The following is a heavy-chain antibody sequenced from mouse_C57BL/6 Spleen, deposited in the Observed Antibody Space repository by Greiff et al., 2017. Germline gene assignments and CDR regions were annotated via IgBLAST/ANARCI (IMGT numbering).Heavy chain of an antibody. CDR2: IDPSDSYT. J-gene: IGHJ3*01. CDR1: GYTFTSSW. D-gene: IGHD1-1*01. Sequence: QVQLQPPGAELVMPGASVKLSCKASGYTFTSSWMHWVKQRPGQGLEWIGEIDPSDSYTNYNPKFKGKSPLTVDQSSSTAYMQLSSLTSKDSAVYYCARGARTTVVEDAWFAYWGQGTLVTVSA. CDR3: ARGARTTVVEDAWFAY. V-gene: IGHV1-69*01.